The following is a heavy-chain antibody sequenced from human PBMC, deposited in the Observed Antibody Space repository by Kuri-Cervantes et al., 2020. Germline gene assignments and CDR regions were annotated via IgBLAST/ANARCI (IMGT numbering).Heavy chain of an antibody. J-gene: IGHJ3*02. D-gene: IGHD1-26*01. CDR1: GFSLSTSGMR. V-gene: IGHV2-70D*14. CDR3: ARNLVGTYDAFDI. Sequence: SGPTLVKPTQTLTLTCTFSGFSLSTSGMRVSWIRQPPGKALEWLTRIDCDDDKFYSTSLKTRFTISKDTSKNQVVLTMTNMDPVDTATFYCARNLVGTYDAFDIWGQGTMVTVSS. CDR2: IDCDDDK.